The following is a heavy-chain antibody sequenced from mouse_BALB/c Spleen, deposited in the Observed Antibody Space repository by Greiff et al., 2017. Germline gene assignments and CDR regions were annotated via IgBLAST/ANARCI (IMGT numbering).Heavy chain of an antibody. CDR3: ARHRAMDY. CDR1: GFTFSSYA. V-gene: IGHV5-6*03. CDR2: ISSGGSYT. Sequence: EVKLMESGGGLVKPGGSLKLSCAASGFTFSSYAMSWVRQTPDKRLEWVATISSGGSYTYYPDSVKGRFTISRDNAKNTLYLQMSSLKSEDTAMYYCARHRAMDYWGQGTSVTVSS. J-gene: IGHJ4*01.